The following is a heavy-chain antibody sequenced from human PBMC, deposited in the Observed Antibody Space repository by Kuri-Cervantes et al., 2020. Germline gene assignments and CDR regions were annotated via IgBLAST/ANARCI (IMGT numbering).Heavy chain of an antibody. CDR2: IKSKTDGGTT. CDR3: TTDRFPPSSFF. Sequence: GGSLRLSCAVSGFIVRTNYMSWVRQAPGKGLEWVGRIKSKTDGGTTDYAAPVKGRFTISRDDSKNTLYLQMNSLKTEDTAVYYCTTDRFPPSSFFWGQGTMVTVSS. CDR1: GFIVRTNY. D-gene: IGHD3-3*01. J-gene: IGHJ3*01. V-gene: IGHV3-15*01.